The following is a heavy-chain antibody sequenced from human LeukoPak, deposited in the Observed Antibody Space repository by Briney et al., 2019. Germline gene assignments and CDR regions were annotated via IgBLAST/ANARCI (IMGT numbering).Heavy chain of an antibody. J-gene: IGHJ5*02. CDR3: ARVPRYSGSYPNWFDP. V-gene: IGHV4-30-4*08. CDR1: GGSISSYY. D-gene: IGHD1-26*01. Sequence: PSETLSLTCTVSGGSISSYYWSWIRQPPGKGLEWIGYIYYSGSTYYNPSLKSRVTISVDTSKNQFSLKLSSVTAADTAVYYCARVPRYSGSYPNWFDPWGQGTLVTVSS. CDR2: IYYSGST.